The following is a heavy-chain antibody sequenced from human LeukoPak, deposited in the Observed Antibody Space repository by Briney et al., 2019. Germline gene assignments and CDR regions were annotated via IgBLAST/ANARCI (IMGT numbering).Heavy chain of an antibody. Sequence: PGGSLRLSCAASGFTFTSFAMSWVRQAPGKGLEWVSTISRSGVATYYANSVKGRFIISRDNSKNTLYLQMNSLRAEDTAVYYCANDGAYYDSSTDAFDIWGQGTMVTVSS. CDR3: ANDGAYYDSSTDAFDI. J-gene: IGHJ3*02. CDR2: ISRSGVAT. CDR1: GFTFTSFA. D-gene: IGHD3-22*01. V-gene: IGHV3-23*01.